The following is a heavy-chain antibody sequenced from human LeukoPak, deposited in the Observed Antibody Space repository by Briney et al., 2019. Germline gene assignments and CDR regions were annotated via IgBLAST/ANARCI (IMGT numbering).Heavy chain of an antibody. J-gene: IGHJ4*02. Sequence: GGSLRLSCAASGFTFSSYAMHWVRQAPGKGLEYVSAISSNGGSTYYANSVKGRFTISRDNSKNTLYLQMGSLRAEDMAVYYCARERGSSAPYYFDYWGQGTLVTVSS. CDR1: GFTFSSYA. V-gene: IGHV3-64*01. D-gene: IGHD3-10*01. CDR2: ISSNGGST. CDR3: ARERGSSAPYYFDY.